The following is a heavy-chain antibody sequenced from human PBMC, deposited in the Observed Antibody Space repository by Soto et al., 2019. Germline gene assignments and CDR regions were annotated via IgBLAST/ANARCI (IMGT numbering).Heavy chain of an antibody. Sequence: GASLKVSCKESGYSFTTHGISWVRRAPGHGLEWMGWISAYNGDTHYVQRFQGRLTMTTDTSTSTAYMELRSLTSDDTAVYYCARDPPFSGILRGTPLMDVWGQGTTVTFS. CDR3: ARDPPFSGILRGTPLMDV. J-gene: IGHJ6*02. CDR1: GYSFTTHG. V-gene: IGHV1-18*04. CDR2: ISAYNGDT. D-gene: IGHD4-17*01.